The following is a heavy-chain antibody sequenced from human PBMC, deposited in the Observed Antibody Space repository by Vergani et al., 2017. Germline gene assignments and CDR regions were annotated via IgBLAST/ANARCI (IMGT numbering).Heavy chain of an antibody. CDR1: GFSFGSYG. Sequence: QVQLVESGGGVVQPGGSLRLSCAASGFSFGSYGMHWVRVRQAPGKELEWLAYFRYDGTTKQYADYVKGRFTISRDNSKNTLYLQMDSLRTEDTAMFYCVKDRGASIGFDDWGQGTQVTVSS. J-gene: IGHJ4*02. V-gene: IGHV3-30*02. CDR3: VKDRGASIGFDD. CDR2: FRYDGTTK. D-gene: IGHD6-25*01.